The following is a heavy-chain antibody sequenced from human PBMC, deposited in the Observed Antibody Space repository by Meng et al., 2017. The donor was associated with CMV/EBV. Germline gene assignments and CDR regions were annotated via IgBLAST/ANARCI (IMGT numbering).Heavy chain of an antibody. Sequence: GESLKISCAASGLTFSSYSMNWVRQAPGKGLEWVSSISSSSSYIYYADSVKGRFTISRDNAKNSLYLQMNSLRAEDTAVYYCARGRPFDPWGQGTLVTVSS. CDR2: ISSSSSYI. V-gene: IGHV3-21*01. J-gene: IGHJ5*02. CDR1: GLTFSSYS. CDR3: ARGRPFDP.